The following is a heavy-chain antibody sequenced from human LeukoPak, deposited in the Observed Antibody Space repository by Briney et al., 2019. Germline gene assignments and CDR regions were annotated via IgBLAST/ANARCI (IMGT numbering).Heavy chain of an antibody. CDR2: ISSSSSYI. Sequence: GGSLRLSCAASGLTFSSYSMNWVRQAPGKGLEWVSSISSSSSYIYYADSVKGRFTISRDNAKNSLYLQMNSLRAEDTAVYYCARYLITAALFDYWGQGTLVTVSS. CDR3: ARYLITAALFDY. CDR1: GLTFSSYS. J-gene: IGHJ4*02. D-gene: IGHD6-13*01. V-gene: IGHV3-21*01.